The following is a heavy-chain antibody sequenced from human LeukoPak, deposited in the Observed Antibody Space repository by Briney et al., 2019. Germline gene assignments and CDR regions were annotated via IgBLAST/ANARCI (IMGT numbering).Heavy chain of an antibody. Sequence: ASVKVSCKASGYTFTGYYIHWVRQAPGQGLEWMGWINPNSGGTNYAQKFQGRVTMTRDTSISTAYMELSRLRSDDTAVYYCARGRMITFGGVIAIEENFDYWGQGTLVTVSS. V-gene: IGHV1-2*02. J-gene: IGHJ4*02. CDR2: INPNSGGT. CDR1: GYTFTGYY. CDR3: ARGRMITFGGVIAIEENFDY. D-gene: IGHD3-16*02.